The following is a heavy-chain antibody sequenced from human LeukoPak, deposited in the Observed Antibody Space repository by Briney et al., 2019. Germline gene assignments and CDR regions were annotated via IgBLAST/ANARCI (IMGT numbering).Heavy chain of an antibody. CDR3: AREGVAVIDY. CDR2: IYYSGST. J-gene: IGHJ4*02. Sequence: SETLSLTCTVSGYSISSGYYWSWIRQPPGKGLEWIGYIYYSGSTNYNPSLKSRVTISVDTSKNQFSLKLSSVTAADTAVYYCAREGVAVIDYWGQGTLVTVSS. CDR1: GYSISSGYY. D-gene: IGHD6-19*01. V-gene: IGHV4-61*01.